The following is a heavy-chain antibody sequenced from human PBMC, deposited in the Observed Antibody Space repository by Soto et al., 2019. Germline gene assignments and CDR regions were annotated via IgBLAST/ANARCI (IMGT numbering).Heavy chain of an antibody. D-gene: IGHD1-26*01. Sequence: PSETLSLTCAVSGGSISSGGYSWSWIRQPPGKGLEWIGYIYHSGSTYYNPPLKSRVTISVDRSKNQFSLKLSSVTAADTAVYYCARGTLGGAFDIWGQGTMVTVSS. V-gene: IGHV4-30-2*01. CDR2: IYHSGST. CDR1: GGSISSGGYS. CDR3: ARGTLGGAFDI. J-gene: IGHJ3*02.